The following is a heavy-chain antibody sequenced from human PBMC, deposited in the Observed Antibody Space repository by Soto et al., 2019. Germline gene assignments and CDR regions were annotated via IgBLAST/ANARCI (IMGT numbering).Heavy chain of an antibody. CDR2: IYYSGST. J-gene: IGHJ3*02. Sequence: SETLSLTCTVSGGSISSGGYYWSWIRQHPGKGLEWIGYIYYSGSTYYNPSLKSRVTISVDTSKNQFSLKLSPVTAADTAVYYCATGFHIAARSDIWGRGTMVTVSS. V-gene: IGHV4-31*03. D-gene: IGHD6-6*01. CDR3: ATGFHIAARSDI. CDR1: GGSISSGGYY.